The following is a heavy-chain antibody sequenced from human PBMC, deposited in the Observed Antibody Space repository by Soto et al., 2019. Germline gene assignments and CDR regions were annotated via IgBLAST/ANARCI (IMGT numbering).Heavy chain of an antibody. V-gene: IGHV3-30-3*02. Sequence: GGSLRLSCAASGFTFSSYAMHCVRQAACKGLEWVGVISYAGGDSKYYADSVKGRFTISRDNSKNTTFLHMDSLRAEDTAVYYFANDRNYPRDYFQYWGNGTMVTVSS. J-gene: IGHJ4*01. CDR2: ISYAGGDSK. D-gene: IGHD1-7*01. CDR3: ANDRNYPRDYFQY. CDR1: GFTFSSYA.